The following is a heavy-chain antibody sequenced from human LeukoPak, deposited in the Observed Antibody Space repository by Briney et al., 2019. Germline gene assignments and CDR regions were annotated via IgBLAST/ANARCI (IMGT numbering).Heavy chain of an antibody. CDR1: GFTFSSYT. Sequence: GGSLRLSCAASGFTFSSYTMNWVRQAPGKGLEWVSDISSSSSSIYYADSVKGRFTISRDNAKNSLYLQMNSLRDEDTAVYYCAREYSPDIVVVVAAVVPFDIWGQGTMVTVSS. D-gene: IGHD2-15*01. CDR3: AREYSPDIVVVVAAVVPFDI. J-gene: IGHJ3*02. V-gene: IGHV3-48*02. CDR2: ISSSSSSI.